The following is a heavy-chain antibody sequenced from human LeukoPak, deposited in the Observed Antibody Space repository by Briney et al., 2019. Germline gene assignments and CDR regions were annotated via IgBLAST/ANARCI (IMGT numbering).Heavy chain of an antibody. J-gene: IGHJ4*02. V-gene: IGHV4-59*01. CDR2: IYYSGST. CDR3: ARDSAYQLGGFDY. Sequence: PSETLSLTCTVSGGSISSYYWSWIRQPPGKGLEWIGYIYYSGSTNYNPSLKSRVTISVDTSKNQFSLKLSSVHAADTAVYYCARDSAYQLGGFDYWGQGTLVTVSS. D-gene: IGHD2-2*01. CDR1: GGSISSYY.